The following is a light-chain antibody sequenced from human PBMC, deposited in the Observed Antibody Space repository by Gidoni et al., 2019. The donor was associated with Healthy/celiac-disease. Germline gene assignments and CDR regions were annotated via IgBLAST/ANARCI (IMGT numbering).Light chain of an antibody. CDR2: AAS. J-gene: IGKJ4*01. V-gene: IGKV1-39*01. CDR3: QQSYSNPLT. Sequence: DIQMTQSPSSLSASVGDRVTITFRASQSISSYLNWYQQKPGKAPKLLIYAASRLQSGVPSRCSGSGSGTDFTLTISSLQPEDFATDYCQQSYSNPLTFXGXTKVEIK. CDR1: QSISSY.